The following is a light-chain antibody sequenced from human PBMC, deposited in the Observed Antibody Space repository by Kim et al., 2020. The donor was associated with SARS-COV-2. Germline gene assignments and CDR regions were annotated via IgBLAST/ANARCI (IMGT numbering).Light chain of an antibody. Sequence: ASVGDRVIITCRARQGTLLGLDWYQQKQNKAPKALIDGASSLQSDVPSRCSGSGYGTDFTLTIRSLKPDDFATYYFQQYESYTLTFGGGTKVDIK. CDR2: GAS. V-gene: IGKV1D-16*01. J-gene: IGKJ4*01. CDR3: QQYESYTLT. CDR1: QGTLLG.